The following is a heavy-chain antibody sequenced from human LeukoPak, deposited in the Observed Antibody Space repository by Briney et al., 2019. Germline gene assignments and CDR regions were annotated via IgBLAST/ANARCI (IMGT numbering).Heavy chain of an antibody. Sequence: GGSLRLSCAASGFTFSSYSMNWVRQAPGKGLEWVSSISSSSSYIYYADSVKGRFTISRDNAKDSLYLQMNSLRAEDTAVYYCARVPVAGTGVDYWGQGTLVTVSS. V-gene: IGHV3-21*01. D-gene: IGHD6-19*01. CDR2: ISSSSSYI. CDR1: GFTFSSYS. J-gene: IGHJ4*02. CDR3: ARVPVAGTGVDY.